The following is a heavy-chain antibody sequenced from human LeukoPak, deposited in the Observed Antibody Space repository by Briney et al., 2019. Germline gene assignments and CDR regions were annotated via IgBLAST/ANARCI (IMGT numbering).Heavy chain of an antibody. V-gene: IGHV4-38-2*01. Sequence: SETLSLTCAVSGYSISSGYYWGWLRQPPGKGVEGIGSIYHSGSTYYNPSLKSRVTISVDTSKNQFSLKLSSVTAADTAVYYCARHTQVYAPFDYWGQGTLVTVSS. CDR1: GYSISSGYY. J-gene: IGHJ4*02. CDR3: ARHTQVYAPFDY. CDR2: IYHSGST. D-gene: IGHD2-8*01.